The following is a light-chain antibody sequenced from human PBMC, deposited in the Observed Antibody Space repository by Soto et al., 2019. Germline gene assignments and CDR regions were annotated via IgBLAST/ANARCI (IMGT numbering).Light chain of an antibody. Sequence: VGDRVTITCRASQTITNYLNWYQQKPGKAPKLLIYAASTLLSGVPARFSGGGSGTDFTLIIDSLQPEDFATYYCQQSYSSPWTFGQGTKVDIK. CDR2: AAS. CDR1: QTITNY. V-gene: IGKV1-39*01. CDR3: QQSYSSPWT. J-gene: IGKJ1*01.